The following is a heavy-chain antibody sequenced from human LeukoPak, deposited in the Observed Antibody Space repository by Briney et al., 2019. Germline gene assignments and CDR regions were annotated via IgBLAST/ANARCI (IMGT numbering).Heavy chain of an antibody. Sequence: PSETLSLTCAVYGGSFSGYYWSWIRQPQGKGLEWIGEINHSGSTNYNPSLKSRVTISVDTSKNQFSLKLSPVTAADTAVYYCARGYCSGGRCYSLGRRFAKAFDYWGQGTLVTVSS. J-gene: IGHJ4*02. CDR2: INHSGST. CDR3: ARGYCSGGRCYSLGRRFAKAFDY. D-gene: IGHD2-15*01. V-gene: IGHV4-34*01. CDR1: GGSFSGYY.